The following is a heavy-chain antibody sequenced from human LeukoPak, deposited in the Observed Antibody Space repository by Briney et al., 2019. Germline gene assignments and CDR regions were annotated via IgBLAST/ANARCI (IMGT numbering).Heavy chain of an antibody. Sequence: ASVKVSCKASGYTFTGYYMHWVRQAPGQGLEWMGWINPNSGGTNYAQKFQGRVTMTRDTSISTAYMELSRLRSDDTAVYYCARDVYYYDSSGYQRAFDIWGQGTMVTVSP. CDR1: GYTFTGYY. J-gene: IGHJ3*02. D-gene: IGHD3-22*01. CDR3: ARDVYYYDSSGYQRAFDI. V-gene: IGHV1-2*02. CDR2: INPNSGGT.